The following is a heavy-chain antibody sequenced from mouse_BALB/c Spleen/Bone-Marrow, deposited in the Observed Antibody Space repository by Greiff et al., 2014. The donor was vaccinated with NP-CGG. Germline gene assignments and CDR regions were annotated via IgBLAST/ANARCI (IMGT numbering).Heavy chain of an antibody. CDR1: GYTFTSYW. CDR2: IDPSDSYT. V-gene: IGHV1-69*02. J-gene: IGHJ2*01. Sequence: QVQLQQSGAELVKPGASVKLSCKASGYTFTSYWMHWVKQRPGQGLEWIGEIDPSDSYTNYNQKFKGKAILTVDKSSSTAYMQLSSLTSEDSAVYYCARGLYGNSGYRGQGTTLTVSS. D-gene: IGHD2-1*01. CDR3: ARGLYGNSGY.